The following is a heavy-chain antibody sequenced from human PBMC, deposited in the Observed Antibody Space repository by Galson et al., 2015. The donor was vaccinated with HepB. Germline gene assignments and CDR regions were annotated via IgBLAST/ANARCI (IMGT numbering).Heavy chain of an antibody. CDR2: ITWNSGSI. D-gene: IGHD6-13*01. CDR3: AKDMVGITARRGFDY. V-gene: IGHV3-9*01. J-gene: IGHJ4*02. Sequence: SLRLSCAASGFTFHDYAMHWVRQAPGKGLEWVSGITWNSGSIAYADSVKGRFTISRDNAKNSLNLQMNSLRAEDTDLYYCAKDMVGITARRGFDYWGQGTLVTVSS. CDR1: GFTFHDYA.